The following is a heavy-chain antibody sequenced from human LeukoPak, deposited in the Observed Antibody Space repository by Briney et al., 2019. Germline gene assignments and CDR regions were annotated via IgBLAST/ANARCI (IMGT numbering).Heavy chain of an antibody. CDR2: ISGSGGST. D-gene: IGHD3-22*01. J-gene: IGHJ4*02. Sequence: GGSLRLSCAASGXXFXSYAMSWVRQAPXXXXXWVSAISGSGGSTNYADSVKGRFTISRDNAKNTLYLRLNSLRAEDTAVYYCARGPGYHDSDGYYRYWGQGTLVTVSS. V-gene: IGHV3-23*01. CDR1: GXXFXSYA. CDR3: ARGPGYHDSDGYYRY.